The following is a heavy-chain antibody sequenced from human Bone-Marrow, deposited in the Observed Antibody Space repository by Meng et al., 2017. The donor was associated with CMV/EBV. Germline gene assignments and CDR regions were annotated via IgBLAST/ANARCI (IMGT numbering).Heavy chain of an antibody. Sequence: GESLKISCAASGFTFSSYWMHWVRQAPGKGLVWVSRINSDGSSTSYADSVKGRFTISRDNAKNTLYLQMNSLRAEDTAVYYCARVVAAAARPQNWFDPWGQGTLVTVSS. CDR3: ARVVAAAARPQNWFDP. CDR2: INSDGSST. CDR1: GFTFSSYW. D-gene: IGHD6-13*01. V-gene: IGHV3-74*01. J-gene: IGHJ5*02.